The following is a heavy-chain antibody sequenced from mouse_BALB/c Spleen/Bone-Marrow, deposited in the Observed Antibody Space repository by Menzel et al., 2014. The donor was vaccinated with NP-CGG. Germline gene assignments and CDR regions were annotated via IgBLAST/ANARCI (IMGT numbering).Heavy chain of an antibody. D-gene: IGHD1-1*01. J-gene: IGHJ3*01. CDR3: ARDNYYGSSTGFAY. V-gene: IGHV1S135*01. CDR1: GYAFTSYN. Sequence: EVQLQPSGPELVKPGASVTLSCKASGYAFTSYNMYLVKQSHGKSLEWIGYIDPYNGGTSYNQKFKGKATLTVDKSSSTAYMHLNSLTSEDSAVYYCARDNYYGSSTGFAYWGQGTLVTVSA. CDR2: IDPYNGGT.